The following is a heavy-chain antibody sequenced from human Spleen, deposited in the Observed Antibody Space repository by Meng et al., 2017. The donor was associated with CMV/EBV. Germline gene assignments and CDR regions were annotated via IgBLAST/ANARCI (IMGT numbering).Heavy chain of an antibody. D-gene: IGHD6-13*01. V-gene: IGHV4-34*01. CDR1: GGSFSGSY. J-gene: IGHJ4*02. Sequence: HVQHQPSGAGWWHPPETLSLPCAVYGGSFSGSYWSWIRQPPGKGLEWIGEINHSGSTNYNPSLKSRVTISVDTSKNQFSLKLSSVTAADTAVYYCARGGLYSSSWYDYWGQGTLVTVSS. CDR3: ARGGLYSSSWYDY. CDR2: INHSGST.